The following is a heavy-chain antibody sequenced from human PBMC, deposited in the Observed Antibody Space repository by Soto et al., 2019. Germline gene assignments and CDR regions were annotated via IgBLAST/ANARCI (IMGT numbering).Heavy chain of an antibody. Sequence: SETLSLTCPVSGYSIRNGYYWGWIRQPPGKGLEWIGTIYHSGSTYYNPSLKSRVTISVDASENHFSLKLSSVTAADTAVYYCARVGPYCGGDCYSPPPWGQGTLVTV. CDR2: IYHSGST. V-gene: IGHV4-38-2*02. D-gene: IGHD2-21*02. J-gene: IGHJ5*02. CDR1: GYSIRNGYY. CDR3: ARVGPYCGGDCYSPPP.